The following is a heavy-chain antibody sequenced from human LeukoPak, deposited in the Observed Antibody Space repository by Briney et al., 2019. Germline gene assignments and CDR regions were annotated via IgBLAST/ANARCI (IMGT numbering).Heavy chain of an antibody. V-gene: IGHV4-39*01. D-gene: IGHD2-15*01. J-gene: IGHJ4*02. CDR1: GGSISSSSYY. Sequence: KPSETLSLTCTVSGGSISSSSYYWGWIRQPPGKGLEWIGSIYYSGSTYFNPSLKSRVTISVDTSKNQFSLKLSSVTAADTAVYYCARIPTTYCSGGSCYPGYWGQGTLVTVSS. CDR2: IYYSGST. CDR3: ARIPTTYCSGGSCYPGY.